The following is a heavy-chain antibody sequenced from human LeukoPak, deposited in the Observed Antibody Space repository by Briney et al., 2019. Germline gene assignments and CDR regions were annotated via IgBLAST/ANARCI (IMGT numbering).Heavy chain of an antibody. CDR3: VSFYETY. D-gene: IGHD2/OR15-2a*01. Sequence: PWGSLRLSCAASGNYCMHWVRQVPGKGLVWVSHINSDGSWTSYADSVKGRFTISKDNAKNTVYLQMNSLRAEDTAVYYCVSFYETYWGRGTLVTVSS. CDR2: INSDGSWT. CDR1: GNYC. V-gene: IGHV3-74*01. J-gene: IGHJ4*02.